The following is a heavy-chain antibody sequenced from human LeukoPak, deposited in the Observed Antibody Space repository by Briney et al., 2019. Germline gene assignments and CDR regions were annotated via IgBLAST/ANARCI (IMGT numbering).Heavy chain of an antibody. J-gene: IGHJ5*02. CDR2: IDREGATK. Sequence: GRSLRLSCAASGFTFSTYWMHWVRHAPRKGLMWVSRIDREGATKNYMDSVKGRFTISRDNAKNTLYLQMNTLRAEDTAVYYCARGGHWFDPWGQGTLVTVSS. V-gene: IGHV3-74*01. CDR1: GFTFSTYW. CDR3: ARGGHWFDP.